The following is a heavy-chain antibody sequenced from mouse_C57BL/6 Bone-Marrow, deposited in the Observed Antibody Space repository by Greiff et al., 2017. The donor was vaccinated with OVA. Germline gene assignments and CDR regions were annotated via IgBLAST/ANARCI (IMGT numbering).Heavy chain of an antibody. Sequence: QVQLQQPGAELVKPGASVKLSCKASGYTFTSYWMQWVKQRPGQGLEWIGEIDPSDSYTNYNQKFKGKATLTVYTSSSPAYMQLSSLTSEDSAVYYCASLYYGNNYWYFDVWGTGTTVTVSS. V-gene: IGHV1-50*01. CDR2: IDPSDSYT. CDR3: ASLYYGNNYWYFDV. D-gene: IGHD2-1*01. J-gene: IGHJ1*03. CDR1: GYTFTSYW.